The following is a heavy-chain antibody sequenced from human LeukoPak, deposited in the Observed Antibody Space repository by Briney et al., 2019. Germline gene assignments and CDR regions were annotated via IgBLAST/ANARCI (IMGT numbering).Heavy chain of an antibody. V-gene: IGHV4-59*01. CDR3: SRVRGAYDYYYYYGMDV. D-gene: IGHD3-10*01. J-gene: IGHJ6*02. CDR1: GGSISSYY. CDR2: IYNIGRT. Sequence: SETLSLTCSVSGGSISSYYWSWIRQPPGKGLEWIGYIYNIGRTNYNPSLKSRVTISVDTSKNQFSLKLSSVTAADTAVYYCSRVRGAYDYYYYYGMDVWGQGTTVTVSS.